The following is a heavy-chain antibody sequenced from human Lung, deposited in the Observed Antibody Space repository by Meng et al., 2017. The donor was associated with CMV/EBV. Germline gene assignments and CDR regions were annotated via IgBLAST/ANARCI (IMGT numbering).Heavy chain of an antibody. CDR1: GDSISSSNYY. V-gene: IGHV4-39*07. Sequence: SETLSLXYTVSGDSISSSNYYWAWIRQPPGKGLEWIVSIHHSGTTYYNSSLKSRVIMSLDTSKNQFSLELNSVTAADTAVYYCTRDPHCSSASCLKFDPWGQGXLVTVSS. J-gene: IGHJ5*02. D-gene: IGHD2-2*01. CDR3: TRDPHCSSASCLKFDP. CDR2: IHHSGTT.